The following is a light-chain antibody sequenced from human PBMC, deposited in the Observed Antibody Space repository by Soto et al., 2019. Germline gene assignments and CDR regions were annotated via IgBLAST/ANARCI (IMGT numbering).Light chain of an antibody. CDR2: TAS. J-gene: IGKJ4*01. CDR3: QQASIFPLT. CDR1: QYISGY. Sequence: DIQMTQSPSSVSASVGDRVTITCRASQYISGYLAWYQQRPGKPPKLLIHTASSLQVGVPSRFSGSGSGTDFTLTISSLQPEDFATYYCQQASIFPLTFGGGTKVEI. V-gene: IGKV1-12*01.